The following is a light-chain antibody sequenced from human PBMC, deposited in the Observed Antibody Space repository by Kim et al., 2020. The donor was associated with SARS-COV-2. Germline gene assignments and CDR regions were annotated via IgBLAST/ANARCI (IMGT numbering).Light chain of an antibody. J-gene: IGKJ4*01. Sequence: EIVMTQSPTTLSVSPGERATLSCRASRNIRSNLAWYQQKPGQAPRLLVYGASTRATGLPARFSGSGSGTEFTLTISGLQSEDFAVYYCQHYDDWPLTFGGGTKLEI. CDR1: RNIRSN. CDR3: QHYDDWPLT. V-gene: IGKV3D-15*01. CDR2: GAS.